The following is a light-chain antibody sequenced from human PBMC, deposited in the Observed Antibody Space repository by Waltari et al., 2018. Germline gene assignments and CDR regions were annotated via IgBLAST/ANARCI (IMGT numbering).Light chain of an antibody. Sequence: EIVVTQSPATLSVSPGERVTLSCRASQNVGNSLAWYQQKPGQTPRLLIFGAYSRASGVPARFSGSGSGTDFTLAISSLQSEDFAVYYCQQYEDWPRHSFGGGTKVQIE. J-gene: IGKJ4*01. V-gene: IGKV3-15*01. CDR2: GAY. CDR1: QNVGNS. CDR3: QQYEDWPRHS.